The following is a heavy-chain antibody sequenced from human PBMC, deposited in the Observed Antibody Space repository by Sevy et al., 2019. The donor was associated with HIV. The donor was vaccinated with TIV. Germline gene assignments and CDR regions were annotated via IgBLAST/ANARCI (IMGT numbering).Heavy chain of an antibody. Sequence: GGSLRLSCTASGFTFTDYAMNWVRQSPGKGLEWVAFFKRKADGGTLDHAASVKGRFTISRDDSKNIADLQMNDLKTEVTGVYYCRRWKGAQSVFDYWGQGALVTVSS. D-gene: IGHD1-1*01. CDR2: FKRKADGGTL. CDR3: RRWKGAQSVFDY. CDR1: GFTFTDYA. V-gene: IGHV3-49*04. J-gene: IGHJ4*02.